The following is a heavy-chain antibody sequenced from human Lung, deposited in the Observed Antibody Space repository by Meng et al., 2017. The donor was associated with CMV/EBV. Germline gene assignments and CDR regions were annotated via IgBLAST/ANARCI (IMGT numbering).Heavy chain of an antibody. Sequence: TXSLXXAISGDSVSSNSAAWNWIRQSPSRGLEWLGRTYYRSKWYNDYAVSVKSRITINPDTSKNQFSLQLNSVTPEDTAVYYCARGHYDSSGYPIDYWGQGTLVXVSS. CDR2: TYYRSKWYN. CDR1: GDSVSSNSAA. J-gene: IGHJ4*02. D-gene: IGHD3-22*01. CDR3: ARGHYDSSGYPIDY. V-gene: IGHV6-1*01.